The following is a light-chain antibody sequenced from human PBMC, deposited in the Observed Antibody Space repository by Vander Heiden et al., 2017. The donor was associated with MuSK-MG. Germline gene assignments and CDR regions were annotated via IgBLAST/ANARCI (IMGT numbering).Light chain of an antibody. CDR1: SPNIGSNN. J-gene: IGLJ3*02. V-gene: IGLV1-44*01. CDR3: AAWDESRNARV. CDR2: SNN. Sequence: QSVLPHPPSASGPPGPRVTIPCSGSSPNIGSNNVNWYQQRPGAAPKLLMYSNNRRRSGGPDRCSGAKYGTTAALATSGLQAEDEADYYCAAWDESRNARVFGGGTKLTVL.